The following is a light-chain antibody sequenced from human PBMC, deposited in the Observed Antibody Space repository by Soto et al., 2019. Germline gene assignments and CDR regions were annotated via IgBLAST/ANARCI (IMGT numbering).Light chain of an antibody. V-gene: IGKV3-20*01. CDR1: QSVSSSY. CDR3: QQYGSSPLT. CDR2: GAS. J-gene: IGKJ4*01. Sequence: EIVLTQSPATLSFSPGERSTLSCRASQSVSSSYLAWYQQKPGQAPRLLIYGASSRATGIPDRFSGSGSGTDFTLTISRLETEDFAVYYCQQYGSSPLTFGGGTKV.